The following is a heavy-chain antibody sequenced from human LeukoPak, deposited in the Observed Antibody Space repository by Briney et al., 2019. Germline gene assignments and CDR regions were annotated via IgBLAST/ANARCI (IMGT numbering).Heavy chain of an antibody. CDR1: GGSISSSSYY. CDR2: IYYSGYT. Sequence: SETLSLTCTVSGGSISSSSYYWGWIRQPPGKGLEWIGTIYYSGYTYYNPSLESRVTISVDTSKNQFSLKLSSVTAADTAVYYCARGPRGTMISFDPWGQGTLVTVSS. V-gene: IGHV4-39*07. CDR3: ARGPRGTMISFDP. D-gene: IGHD3-22*01. J-gene: IGHJ5*02.